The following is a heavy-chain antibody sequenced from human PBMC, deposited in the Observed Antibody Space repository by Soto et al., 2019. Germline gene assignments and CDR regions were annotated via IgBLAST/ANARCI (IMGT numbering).Heavy chain of an antibody. V-gene: IGHV3-9*01. J-gene: IGHJ4*02. D-gene: IGHD5-12*01. CDR2: ISWSSGSI. CDR3: AKSHIVATLSPANFDY. Sequence: EVQLVESGGGLVQPGRSLRLSCAASGCTFDDYAMHWVRQAPGKGLEWVSGISWSSGSIEYGDSVRGRFTISRDNAKNSMYLQMNSLRPEDTALYFCAKSHIVATLSPANFDYWGQGILVTVSS. CDR1: GCTFDDYA.